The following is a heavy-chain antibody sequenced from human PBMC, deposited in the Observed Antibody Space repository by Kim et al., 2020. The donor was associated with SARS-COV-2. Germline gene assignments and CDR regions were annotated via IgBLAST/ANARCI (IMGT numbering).Heavy chain of an antibody. V-gene: IGHV5-51*01. CDR1: GYSFTSYW. CDR3: ARSFSGIIGYCTNGVCLDWFDP. Sequence: EESLKISCKGTGYSFTSYWIGWVRQMPGKGLEWMGIIYPGDSDTRYSPSFQGQVTISADKSISTAYLQGSSLKASDTAMYYCARSFSGIIGYCTNGVCLDWFDPWGQGTLVTVSS. J-gene: IGHJ5*02. CDR2: IYPGDSDT. D-gene: IGHD2-8*01.